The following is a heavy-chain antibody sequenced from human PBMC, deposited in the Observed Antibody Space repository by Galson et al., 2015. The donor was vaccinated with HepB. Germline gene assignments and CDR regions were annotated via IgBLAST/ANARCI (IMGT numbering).Heavy chain of an antibody. J-gene: IGHJ6*02. CDR1: GYAFTGYY. CDR2: INPNSGGT. Sequence: SVKVSCKASGYAFTGYYMHWVRQAPGQGLEWMGRINPNSGGTNYAQKFQGRVTMTRDTSISTAFMELSRLRSDDTAVFYCSSRYGDGMDVWGQGTTVTVSS. V-gene: IGHV1-2*06. CDR3: SSRYGDGMDV. D-gene: IGHD4-17*01.